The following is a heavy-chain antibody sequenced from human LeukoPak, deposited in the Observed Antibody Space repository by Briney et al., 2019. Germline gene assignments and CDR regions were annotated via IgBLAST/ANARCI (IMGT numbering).Heavy chain of an antibody. CDR3: ARAPRIAARIWFDP. Sequence: HGASVKVSCKASGYTFTGYYMHWVRQAPGQGLEWMGWINPNSGGTNYAQKFQGRVTMTRDTSISTAYMELSRLRSDDTAVYYCARAPRIAARIWFDPWGQGTLVTVSS. J-gene: IGHJ5*02. CDR1: GYTFTGYY. CDR2: INPNSGGT. V-gene: IGHV1-2*02. D-gene: IGHD6-6*01.